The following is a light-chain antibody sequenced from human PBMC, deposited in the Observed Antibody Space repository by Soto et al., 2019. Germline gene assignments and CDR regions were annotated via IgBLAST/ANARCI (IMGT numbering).Light chain of an antibody. J-gene: IGKJ1*01. V-gene: IGKV3-15*01. CDR1: QSVSNN. CDR2: GAS. Sequence: EIGMSQSPAALSVSPGERVTLSCRASQSVSNNLAWYQQKPGQAPRLLIYGASTRATGIPARFSGSGSGTEFTLTISSLQSEDFAVYYCQQYNNWPPCTFGQGTQVAIK. CDR3: QQYNNWPPCT.